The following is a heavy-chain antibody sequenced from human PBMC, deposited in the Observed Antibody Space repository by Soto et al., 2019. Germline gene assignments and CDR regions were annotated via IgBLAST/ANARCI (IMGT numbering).Heavy chain of an antibody. J-gene: IGHJ3*01. CDR1: GFIFSNYG. D-gene: IGHD5-12*01. CDR2: MSNGGDRI. Sequence: QLLESGGGSVQPGGSLRLSCVASGFIFSNYGMTWVRQAPGKGLEWVSGMSNGGDRIYYADSVRGRFTISRDNSKNTVFLQMNSLRAEDTALYYCAKDIYRNSYGFDVWGQGTMVTVS. V-gene: IGHV3-23*01. CDR3: AKDIYRNSYGFDV.